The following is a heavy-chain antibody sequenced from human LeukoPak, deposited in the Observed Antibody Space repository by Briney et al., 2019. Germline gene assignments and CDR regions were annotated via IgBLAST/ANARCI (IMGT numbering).Heavy chain of an antibody. J-gene: IGHJ6*02. CDR2: ISGYNGDT. D-gene: IGHD1-26*01. V-gene: IGHV1-18*01. CDR3: ARFQDSDKLRYYYQYGMDV. Sequence: ASVKVSCKASGYIFASYRISWVPQAPGQGLEWMGWISGYNGDTNYAQKLQGRVTMTTDTSTSTAYMELRNLRSDDTAVYYCARFQDSDKLRYYYQYGMDVWGQGTTVTVSS. CDR1: GYIFASYR.